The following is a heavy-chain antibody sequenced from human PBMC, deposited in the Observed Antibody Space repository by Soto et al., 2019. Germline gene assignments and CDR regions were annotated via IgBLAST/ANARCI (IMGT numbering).Heavy chain of an antibody. CDR1: GGSISSYY. J-gene: IGHJ6*03. V-gene: IGHV4-59*01. CDR3: ARAPYGDYKVGYYYYMDV. Sequence: SETLSLTCTVSGGSISSYYWSWIRQPPGKGLEWIGYIYYSGSTNYNPSLKSRVTISVDTSKNQFSLKLSSVTAADTAVYYCARAPYGDYKVGYYYYMDVWGKGTTVTVSS. D-gene: IGHD4-17*01. CDR2: IYYSGST.